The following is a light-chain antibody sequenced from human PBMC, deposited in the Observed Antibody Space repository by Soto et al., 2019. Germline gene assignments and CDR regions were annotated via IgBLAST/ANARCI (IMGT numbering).Light chain of an antibody. CDR3: SSYTSTNTPYG. CDR2: EVT. CDR1: SSDVGAYNF. Sequence: QSALTQPASVSGSPGQSITISCTGSSSDVGAYNFVSWYQHHPGRAPKLILYEVTTRPSGVSSRFSGSKSGNTASLTISGLQADDEATYYCSSYTSTNTPYGFGTGTKVTVL. J-gene: IGLJ1*01. V-gene: IGLV2-14*01.